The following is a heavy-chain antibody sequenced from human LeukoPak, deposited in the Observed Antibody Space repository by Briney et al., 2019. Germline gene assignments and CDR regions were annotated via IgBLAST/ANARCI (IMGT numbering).Heavy chain of an antibody. Sequence: GGSLRLSCEASGSTFSTYEMNWVRQTPGKGLEWVSCIGSSGSTIYYADSVKGRFTISRDNGKNSLYLHMNSLRAEDTAVYYCARAAHDYGDYGFDPWGQGTLVTVSS. CDR2: IGSSGSTI. J-gene: IGHJ5*02. CDR3: ARAAHDYGDYGFDP. D-gene: IGHD4-17*01. CDR1: GSTFSTYE. V-gene: IGHV3-48*03.